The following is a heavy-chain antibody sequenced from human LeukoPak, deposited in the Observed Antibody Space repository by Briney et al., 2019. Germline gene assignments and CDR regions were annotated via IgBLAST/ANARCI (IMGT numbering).Heavy chain of an antibody. CDR1: GYTFTGYY. CDR2: INPNSGGT. Sequence: ASVKVSCKASGYTFTGYYMHWVRQAPGQGLEWMGWINPNSGGTNYAQKFQGRVTMTRDTSISTAYMELSRLRFDDTAVYYCARGRGYSGYDLRGAFDIWGQGTMVTVSS. CDR3: ARGRGYSGYDLRGAFDI. D-gene: IGHD5-12*01. V-gene: IGHV1-2*02. J-gene: IGHJ3*02.